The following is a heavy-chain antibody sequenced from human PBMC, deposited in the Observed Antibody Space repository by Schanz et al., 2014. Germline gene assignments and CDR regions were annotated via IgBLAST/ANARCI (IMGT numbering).Heavy chain of an antibody. Sequence: EVQLVESGGGLVKPGGSLRLSCATSGLTFTSAWMSWVRQAPGKGLEWVSRINWSDGGSTGYADSVRGRFTISRDNAKNSLYLEMNSLRVEDTAFYYCARDASSSDYHLAHWGQGTLXTVSS. V-gene: IGHV3-20*04. D-gene: IGHD3-22*01. J-gene: IGHJ4*02. CDR3: ARDASSSDYHLAH. CDR1: GLTFTSAW. CDR2: INWSDGGST.